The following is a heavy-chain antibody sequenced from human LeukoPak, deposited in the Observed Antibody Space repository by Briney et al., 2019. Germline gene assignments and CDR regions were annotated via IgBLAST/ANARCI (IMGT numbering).Heavy chain of an antibody. CDR3: ARSGGYGAFDI. D-gene: IGHD5-12*01. CDR1: GFTFSSYD. V-gene: IGHV3-13*01. J-gene: IGHJ3*02. Sequence: GGSLRLSCAASGFTFSSYDMHWVRQATGKGLEWVSAIGTSGDTYYPGSVKGRFTISRENAKNSLYLQMNSLRAGDTAVYYCARSGGYGAFDIWGQGTMVTVSS. CDR2: IGTSGDT.